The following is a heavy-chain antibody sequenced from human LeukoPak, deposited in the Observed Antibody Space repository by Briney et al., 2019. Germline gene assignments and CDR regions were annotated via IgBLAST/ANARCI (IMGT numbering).Heavy chain of an antibody. V-gene: IGHV4-61*02. CDR2: IYTSGST. J-gene: IGHJ4*02. Sequence: SETLSLTCTVSGGSISSGSYYWSWIRQPAGKGLEWIGRIYTSGSTNYNPSLKSRVTISADTSKNHFSLKLNSVTTADTAVYYCTRGAGWLIDYWGQGILVTVSS. D-gene: IGHD3-16*01. CDR1: GGSISSGSYY. CDR3: TRGAGWLIDY.